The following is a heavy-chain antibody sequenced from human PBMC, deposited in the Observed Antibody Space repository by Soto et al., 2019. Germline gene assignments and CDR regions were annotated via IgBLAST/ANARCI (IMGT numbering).Heavy chain of an antibody. CDR3: TRANWYSEY. CDR2: FDPEDGET. J-gene: IGHJ4*02. Sequence: GASVKVSCKVSGYTLTDLSMQWVRQAPGKGLEWMGGFDPEDGETIYAQKFQGRVTMSVDTSKNQLSLNLTSLTAADTAIYYCTRANWYSEYWGQGTLVTVSS. CDR1: GYTLTDLS. V-gene: IGHV1-24*01. D-gene: IGHD7-27*01.